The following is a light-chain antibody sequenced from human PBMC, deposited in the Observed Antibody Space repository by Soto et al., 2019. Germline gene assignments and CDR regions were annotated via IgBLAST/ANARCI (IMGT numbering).Light chain of an antibody. CDR3: CSYAGSYTFV. CDR2: DVT. CDR1: SSDVGGHDY. J-gene: IGLJ1*01. V-gene: IGLV2-11*01. Sequence: QSVLTQPRSVSGSLGQSVTISCTGTSSDVGGHDYVSWYQQHPGKTPQLIIYDVTKRPSGVPARFSGSKSGNTASLTISGLQAEDEADFYCCSYAGSYTFVFGTGTKVTVL.